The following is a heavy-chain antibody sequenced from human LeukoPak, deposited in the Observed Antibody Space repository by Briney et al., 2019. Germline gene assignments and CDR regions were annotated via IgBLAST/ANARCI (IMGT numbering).Heavy chain of an antibody. V-gene: IGHV4-39*07. D-gene: IGHD3-10*01. CDR1: GGSVSVHSHY. CDR2: IYYTGST. Sequence: SETLSLTCTVSGGSVSVHSHYWGWVRQPPGMGLEWIGCIYYTGSTYYNASLKSRVTISVDSSKNQFSLNLTSVTTADTAVYYCTRDHYLSGFTWGQGTLVTVSS. J-gene: IGHJ4*02. CDR3: TRDHYLSGFT.